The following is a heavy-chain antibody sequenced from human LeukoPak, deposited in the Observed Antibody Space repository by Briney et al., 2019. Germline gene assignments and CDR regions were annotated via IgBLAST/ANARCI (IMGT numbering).Heavy chain of an antibody. Sequence: SQTLSLTCTVSGGSISSGSYYWSWIRQPAGKGLEWIGRIYTSGSTNYNPSHKSRVTISVDTSKNQFSLKLSSVTAADTAVYYCARGDYDYVWGSFLSLDVWGQGTTVAVSS. CDR3: ARGDYDYVWGSFLSLDV. CDR2: IYTSGST. D-gene: IGHD3-16*01. V-gene: IGHV4-61*02. J-gene: IGHJ6*02. CDR1: GGSISSGSYY.